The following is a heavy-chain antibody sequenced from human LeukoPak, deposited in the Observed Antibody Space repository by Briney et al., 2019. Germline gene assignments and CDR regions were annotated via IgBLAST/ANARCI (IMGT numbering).Heavy chain of an antibody. CDR3: ARVGYFQH. CDR1: GFTFSSYE. V-gene: IGHV3-48*03. J-gene: IGHJ1*01. CDR2: ISSSGSTK. Sequence: GGSLRLSCAASGFTFSSYEMNWVRQAPGKGLEWVSYISSSGSTKYYADSVKGRFTISRDNAKNSLYLQMNSLRAEDTAVYYCARVGYFQHWGQGTLVTVSS.